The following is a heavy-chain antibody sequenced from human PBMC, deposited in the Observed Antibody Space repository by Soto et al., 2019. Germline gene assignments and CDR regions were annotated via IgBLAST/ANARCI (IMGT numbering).Heavy chain of an antibody. CDR2: FDPEDGET. CDR1: GYTLTDLS. V-gene: IGHV1-24*01. Sequence: SVKVSCKVSGYTLTDLSMRWVRQAPGKGLEWMGGFDPEDGETIYAQKLQGRVTMTEDTTTDTAYMELSSLRSEDTAVYYCATKYSSSPSLHLYYYYYYMEVLGKGTTVPVSS. CDR3: ATKYSSSPSLHLYYYYYYMEV. J-gene: IGHJ6*03. D-gene: IGHD6-6*01.